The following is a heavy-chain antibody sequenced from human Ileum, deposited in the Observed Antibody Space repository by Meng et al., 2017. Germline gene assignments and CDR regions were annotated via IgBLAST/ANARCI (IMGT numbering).Heavy chain of an antibody. Sequence: GGSLRLSCEASGFTFTSYGMHWVRQAPGKGLEWVAVVWYDGSEEHYADSVKGRFTISRDNSKNTLYLQMDSLRAEDTAAYYCVRDFLYFDYWGQGTLVTVSS. CDR3: VRDFLYFDY. CDR2: VWYDGSEE. J-gene: IGHJ4*02. V-gene: IGHV3-33*01. CDR1: GFTFTSYG. D-gene: IGHD2/OR15-2a*01.